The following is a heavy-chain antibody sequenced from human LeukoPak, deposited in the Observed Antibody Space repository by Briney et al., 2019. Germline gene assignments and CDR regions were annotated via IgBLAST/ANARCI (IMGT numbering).Heavy chain of an antibody. D-gene: IGHD5-18*01. V-gene: IGHV4-34*01. J-gene: IGHJ4*02. CDR1: GGSFSGYY. CDR3: AQGYGFDY. CDR2: INHSGST. Sequence: SETLSLTCAVYGGSFSGYYWSWIRQPPGKGLEWIGEINHSGSTNYNPSLKSRVTISVDTSKNQFSLKLSSVTAADTAAYYCAQGYGFDYWGQGTLVTVSS.